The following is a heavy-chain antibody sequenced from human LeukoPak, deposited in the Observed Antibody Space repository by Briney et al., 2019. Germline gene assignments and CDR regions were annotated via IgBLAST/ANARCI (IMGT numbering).Heavy chain of an antibody. V-gene: IGHV3-48*01. CDR1: GFTFSSYS. J-gene: IGHJ4*02. Sequence: PGGSLRLSCAASGFTFSSYSMNWVRQAPGKGLEWVSYISSSSSTMYYADSVKGRFTISRDNSKNTLYLQMNSLRAEDTAVYYCAKDYYDSSGYLYFDYWGQGTLVTVSS. D-gene: IGHD3-22*01. CDR3: AKDYYDSSGYLYFDY. CDR2: ISSSSSTM.